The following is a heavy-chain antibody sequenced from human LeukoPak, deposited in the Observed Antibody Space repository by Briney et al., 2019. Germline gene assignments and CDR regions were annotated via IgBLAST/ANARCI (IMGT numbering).Heavy chain of an antibody. CDR2: IYPSGNST. CDR3: AKDVVPDSGWDPDY. CDR1: GFTFSTFY. V-gene: IGHV3-23*01. D-gene: IGHD6-19*01. J-gene: IGHJ4*02. Sequence: GSLRLSCAASGFTFSTFYMTWVRPGPGEGLEWVSSIYPSGNSTFYADSVKGRFTISRDNSKNTLYLQMSSLRTGDTAIYYCAKDVVPDSGWDPDYWGQGTLVTVSS.